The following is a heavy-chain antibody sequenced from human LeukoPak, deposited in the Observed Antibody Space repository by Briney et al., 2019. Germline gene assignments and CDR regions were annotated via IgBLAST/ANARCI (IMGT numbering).Heavy chain of an antibody. D-gene: IGHD6-13*01. Sequence: PGGSLRLSCAASGFTFSSYSMNWVRQAPGKGLEWVSSISSSSSYIYYADSVKGRFTISRDNAKSSLYLQMNSLRAEDTAVYYCAKSLDSSIAAAGYFDYWGQGTLVTVSS. CDR1: GFTFSSYS. CDR2: ISSSSSYI. J-gene: IGHJ4*02. V-gene: IGHV3-21*04. CDR3: AKSLDSSIAAAGYFDY.